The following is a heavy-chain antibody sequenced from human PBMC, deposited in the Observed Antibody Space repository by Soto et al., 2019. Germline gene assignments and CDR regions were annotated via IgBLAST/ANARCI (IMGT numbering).Heavy chain of an antibody. J-gene: IGHJ5*02. Sequence: SETLSLTCVVSTYSISSGFFWAWIRQPPGKGLEWVGSIYHTGDTHYNPSLRSQVTMSVDTSKNQFSLKRTYLTAADTAVYFGARDSNSLAPWGKGILVTV. CDR3: ARDSNSLAP. V-gene: IGHV4-38-2*02. CDR1: TYSISSGFF. CDR2: IYHTGDT. D-gene: IGHD4-4*01.